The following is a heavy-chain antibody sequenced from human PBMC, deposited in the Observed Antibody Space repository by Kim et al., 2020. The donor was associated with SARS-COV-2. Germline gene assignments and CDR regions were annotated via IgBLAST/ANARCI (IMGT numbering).Heavy chain of an antibody. Sequence: GGSLRLSRAASGFTFSSYGMHWVRQAPGKGLEWVAVISYDGSNKYYADSVKGRFTISRDNSKNTLYLQMNSLRAEDTAVYYCAVGSSSWYVWWLGFDYWGQGTLVTVSS. V-gene: IGHV3-33*05. J-gene: IGHJ4*02. CDR2: ISYDGSNK. CDR1: GFTFSSYG. D-gene: IGHD6-13*01. CDR3: AVGSSSWYVWWLGFDY.